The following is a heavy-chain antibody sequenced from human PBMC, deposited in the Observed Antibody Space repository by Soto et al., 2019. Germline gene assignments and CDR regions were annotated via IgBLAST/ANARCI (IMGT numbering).Heavy chain of an antibody. CDR1: GGSISSGGYS. J-gene: IGHJ4*02. Sequence: QLQLQESGSGLVKPSQTLSLTCAVSGGSISSGGYSWSWIRQPPGKGLEWIGYIYHSGSTYYNPSLKRRVTISVGRSKNQFSLKLSSVTAADTAVYHCARVGDYGEFDYWGQGTLVTVSS. CDR2: IYHSGST. V-gene: IGHV4-30-2*01. CDR3: ARVGDYGEFDY. D-gene: IGHD4-17*01.